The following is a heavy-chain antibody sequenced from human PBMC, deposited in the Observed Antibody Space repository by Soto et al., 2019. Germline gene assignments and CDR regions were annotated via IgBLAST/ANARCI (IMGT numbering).Heavy chain of an antibody. D-gene: IGHD6-19*01. J-gene: IGHJ4*02. CDR3: ARPDKFNSHSSGWANRFDY. V-gene: IGHV3-23*01. CDR2: LTSGGGS. Sequence: EVQLLESGGGLVQPGGSLRLFCAASGFTFSNYAMTWVRQAPGKGLEWVSTLTSGGGSYYGDTVRGRFPISRDNSKSTLYLQMNSLRAEDTAVYYCARPDKFNSHSSGWANRFDYWGQGTLVTVSS. CDR1: GFTFSNYA.